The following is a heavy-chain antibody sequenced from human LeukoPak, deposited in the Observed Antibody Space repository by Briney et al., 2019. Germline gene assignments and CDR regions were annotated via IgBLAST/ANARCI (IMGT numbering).Heavy chain of an antibody. J-gene: IGHJ4*02. CDR1: GGSISSYY. D-gene: IGHD5-12*01. CDR2: IYPSGST. V-gene: IGHV4-4*09. CDR3: ARGSDYEFDY. Sequence: SETLSLTCTVSGGSISSYYWSWIRQPPGKGLEWIGYIYPSGSTYYNPSLKSRVTISVDRSKNQFSLKVSSVTAADTAVYYCARGSDYEFDYWGQGTLVTVSS.